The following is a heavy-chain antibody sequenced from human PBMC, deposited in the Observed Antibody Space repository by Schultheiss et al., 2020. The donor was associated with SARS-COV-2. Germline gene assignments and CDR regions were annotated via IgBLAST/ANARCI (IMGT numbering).Heavy chain of an antibody. Sequence: GESLKISCKASGYTFTSYGISWVRQAPGQGPEWMGWISAYNGNTNYAQKFQGRVTITADESTSTAYMELSSLRSEDTAVYYCARVGYCSGGSCFQGYYYGMDVWGQGTTVTVSS. CDR2: ISAYNGNT. CDR1: GYTFTSYG. V-gene: IGHV1-18*01. CDR3: ARVGYCSGGSCFQGYYYGMDV. D-gene: IGHD2-15*01. J-gene: IGHJ6*02.